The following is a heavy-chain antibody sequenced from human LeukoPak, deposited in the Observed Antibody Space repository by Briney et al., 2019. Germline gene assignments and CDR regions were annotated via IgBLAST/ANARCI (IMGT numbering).Heavy chain of an antibody. CDR3: ARQSTYYYDISGTEHFQQ. Sequence: PSETLSLTCAVYVGSFSGYYWRWVRQPPGKGLEWIGEINHSGSTNYNPSLKSRVTISVHTSKNQFSLKLSSVPAADTAVYYCARQSTYYYDISGTEHFQQWGQGTLVTVSS. J-gene: IGHJ1*01. CDR2: INHSGST. CDR1: VGSFSGYY. V-gene: IGHV4-34*01. D-gene: IGHD3-22*01.